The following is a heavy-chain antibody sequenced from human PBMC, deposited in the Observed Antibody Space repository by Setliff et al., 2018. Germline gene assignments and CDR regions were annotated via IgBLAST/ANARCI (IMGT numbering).Heavy chain of an antibody. J-gene: IGHJ6*03. V-gene: IGHV3-15*01. Sequence: PGGSLRLSCAASGLTFSHAWMTWVRQSPGKGLEWVGRIRSRNDGGTTDYAAPVKGRFTFSRDDSKNTLYLQMNNLKTEDTATYYCTSAKLERRTGHHYYMDVWGKETKVTVSS. CDR3: TSAKLERRTGHHYYMDV. CDR2: IRSRNDGGTT. D-gene: IGHD1-1*01. CDR1: GLTFSHAW.